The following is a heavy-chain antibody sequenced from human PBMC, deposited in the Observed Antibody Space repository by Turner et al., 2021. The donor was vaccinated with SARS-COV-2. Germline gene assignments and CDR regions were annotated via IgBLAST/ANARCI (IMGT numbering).Heavy chain of an antibody. CDR1: GFTVSSNY. V-gene: IGHV3-66*01. CDR3: ARGNSSGWSYYFDY. J-gene: IGHJ4*02. Sequence: EVQLVESGGGLVKPGGSLRLSCAASGFTVSSNYMSWVRQAPGKGLEWVSVIYSGGSTYYADSVKGRFTISRDNSKNTLYLQMNSLRAEDTAVYYCARGNSSGWSYYFDYWGQGTLVTVSS. D-gene: IGHD6-19*01. CDR2: IYSGGST.